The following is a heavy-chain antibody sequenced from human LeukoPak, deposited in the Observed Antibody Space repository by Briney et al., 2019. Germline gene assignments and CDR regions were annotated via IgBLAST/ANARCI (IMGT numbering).Heavy chain of an antibody. V-gene: IGHV3-74*01. J-gene: IGHJ4*02. Sequence: GGSLRLSCAASGFTFTSYYMHWVRQAPGKGLVWVSRISGDGSNTIYADSVKGRFTISRDNAKNTVYLQMNSLRAEDSAVYYCAREGYVYGSEDYWGQGTLVTVSS. D-gene: IGHD5-18*01. CDR2: ISGDGSNT. CDR1: GFTFTSYY. CDR3: AREGYVYGSEDY.